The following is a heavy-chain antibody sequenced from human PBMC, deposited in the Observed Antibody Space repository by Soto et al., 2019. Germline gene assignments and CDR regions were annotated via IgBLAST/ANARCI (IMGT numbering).Heavy chain of an antibody. V-gene: IGHV4-61*01. Sequence: SETLSLTCTVSGGSVSSGSYYWTWIRQPPGKGLEWIGYISYTGTTNYKPSLKSRVTISVDTSKNQISLRLSSVTPADTALNYCAKLVAVAGTDDWFDPWGQGTLVTVSS. CDR2: ISYTGTT. CDR1: GGSVSSGSYY. D-gene: IGHD6-19*01. CDR3: AKLVAVAGTDDWFDP. J-gene: IGHJ5*02.